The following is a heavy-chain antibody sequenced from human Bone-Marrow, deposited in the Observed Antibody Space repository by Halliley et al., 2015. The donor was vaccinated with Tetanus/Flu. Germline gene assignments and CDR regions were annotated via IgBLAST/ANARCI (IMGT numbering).Heavy chain of an antibody. CDR2: YPADSTT. J-gene: IGHJ4*02. D-gene: IGHD3-22*01. Sequence: YPADSTTRYRPSFQGQVTISADKSISTTYLQWSSLKASDSAIYYCARHGYESSGSYIYFFDYWGQGTLVTVSS. V-gene: IGHV5-51*01. CDR3: ARHGYESSGSYIYFFDY.